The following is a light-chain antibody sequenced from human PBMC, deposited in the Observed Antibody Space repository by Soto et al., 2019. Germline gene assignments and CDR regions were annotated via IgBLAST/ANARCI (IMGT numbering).Light chain of an antibody. Sequence: IPMTQSPSSLSASVGDRVTITCRASQDIRRDLAWYQQNPGMAPKLLIFAASNLHRGVPSRFTGSASGTDFSLTISSLQPEDFATYYCLQLYNYPRTFGQGTKWIS. V-gene: IGKV1-6*02. CDR3: LQLYNYPRT. CDR1: QDIRRD. J-gene: IGKJ1*01. CDR2: AAS.